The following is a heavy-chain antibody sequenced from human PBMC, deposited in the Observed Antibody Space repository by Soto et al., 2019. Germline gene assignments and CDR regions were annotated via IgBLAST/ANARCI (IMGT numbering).Heavy chain of an antibody. CDR2: INHRGST. Sequence: SETLSPPSPVYGGSFAGSSSGWGRDPPRGRLEGIGKINHRGSTNHNPSLKSRVTISVDTSKNQFSLKLSAVTAADTAVYYCARGRRNYYDSSGYNFDYWGQGTLVTVSS. J-gene: IGHJ4*02. V-gene: IGHV4-34*01. D-gene: IGHD3-22*01. CDR3: ARGRRNYYDSSGYNFDY. CDR1: GGSFAGSS.